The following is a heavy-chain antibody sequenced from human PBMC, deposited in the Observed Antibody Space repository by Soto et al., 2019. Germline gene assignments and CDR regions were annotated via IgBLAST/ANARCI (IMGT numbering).Heavy chain of an antibody. CDR2: FSYTGNT. D-gene: IGHD7-27*01. CDR1: GSSITSLDFY. V-gene: IGHV4-39*01. J-gene: IGHJ3*01. CDR3: ARRVRNTWGAFDF. Sequence: SETLSLTCAVSGSSITSLDFYWAWIRQPPGKGLEWMGSFSYTGNTYYNPSLKSRVTISVDTSKNQFSLNLTSVIAADTAAYYCARRVRNTWGAFDFWGQGTMVTVSS.